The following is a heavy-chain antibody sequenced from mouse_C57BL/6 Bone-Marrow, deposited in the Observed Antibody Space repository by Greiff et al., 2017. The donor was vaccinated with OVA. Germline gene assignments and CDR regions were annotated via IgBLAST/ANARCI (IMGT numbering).Heavy chain of an antibody. J-gene: IGHJ3*01. D-gene: IGHD1-1*01. V-gene: IGHV3-6*01. CDR3: AKGYYYGSSYGWFAY. Sequence: EVKLEESGPGLVKPSQSLSLTCSVTGYSITSGYYWNWIRQFPGNKLEWMGYISYDGSNNYNPSLKNRISITRDTSKNQFFLKLNSVTTEDTATYYCAKGYYYGSSYGWFAYWGQGTLVTVSA. CDR1: GYSITSGYY. CDR2: ISYDGSN.